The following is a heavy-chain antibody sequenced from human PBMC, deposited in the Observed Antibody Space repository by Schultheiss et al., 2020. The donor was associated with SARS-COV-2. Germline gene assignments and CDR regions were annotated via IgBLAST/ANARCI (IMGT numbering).Heavy chain of an antibody. CDR2: ISGGGSST. Sequence: GGSLRLSCAASEFTFSSYAMSWVRQAPGKGLEWVSGISGGGSSTYYADSVKGRFTISRDNIRNTLYLQMNSLRPEDTAVYYCGRGPGGYTSYFDYWGQGTLVTVSS. J-gene: IGHJ4*02. D-gene: IGHD3-22*01. V-gene: IGHV3-23*01. CDR3: GRGPGGYTSYFDY. CDR1: EFTFSSYA.